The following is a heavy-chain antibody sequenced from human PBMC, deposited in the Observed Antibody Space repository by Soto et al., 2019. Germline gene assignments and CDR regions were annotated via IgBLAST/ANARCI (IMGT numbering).Heavy chain of an antibody. CDR2: ISSSSSYI. J-gene: IGHJ4*02. CDR3: ASKAGTWALDY. Sequence: EVQLVESGGGLAKPGGSLRLSCAASGFTFSSYSMNWVRQAPGKRLEWVSSISSSSSYIYYADSVKGRFTISRDNAKNSLYLQMNSLSAEDTAVYYCASKAGTWALDYCGQGTLVTVSS. D-gene: IGHD6-13*01. V-gene: IGHV3-21*01. CDR1: GFTFSSYS.